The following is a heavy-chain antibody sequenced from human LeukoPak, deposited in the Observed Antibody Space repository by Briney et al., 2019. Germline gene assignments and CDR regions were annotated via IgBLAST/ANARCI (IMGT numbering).Heavy chain of an antibody. J-gene: IGHJ4*02. V-gene: IGHV5-51*01. CDR2: IYPGDSDT. D-gene: IGHD3-10*01. CDR3: ARHYYGSGSSLDY. CDR1: GYSFTSFW. Sequence: GESLKISCKGSGYSFTSFWIAWVRQMPGKGLEWMGIIYPGDSDTRYSPSFQGQVTISADKSISTAYLQWSSLRASDTAMYYCARHYYGSGSSLDYWGQGTLVTVSS.